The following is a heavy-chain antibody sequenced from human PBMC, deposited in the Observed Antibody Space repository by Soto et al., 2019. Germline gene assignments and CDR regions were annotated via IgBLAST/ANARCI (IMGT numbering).Heavy chain of an antibody. D-gene: IGHD2-15*01. V-gene: IGHV4-30-4*01. CDR1: GGSISSGDYY. J-gene: IGHJ6*02. Sequence: SETLSLTCTVPGGSISSGDYYWSWTRQPPGKGLEWIGYIYYSGSTYYNPSLKSRVTISVDTSKNQFSLKLSSVTAADTAVYYCARSLAATHYYYYGMDVWGQGTTVTVSS. CDR2: IYYSGST. CDR3: ARSLAATHYYYYGMDV.